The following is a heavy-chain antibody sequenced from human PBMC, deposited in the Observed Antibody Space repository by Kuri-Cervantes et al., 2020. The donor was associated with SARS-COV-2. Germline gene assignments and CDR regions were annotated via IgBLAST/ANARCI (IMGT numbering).Heavy chain of an antibody. CDR2: ISAYNGNT. D-gene: IGHD2-2*02. J-gene: IGHJ6*03. Sequence: ASVNVSCKVSGYTLTELSMHWVRQAPGQGLEWMGWISAYNGNTNYAQKLQGRVTMTTDTSTSTAYMELRSLRSDDTAVYYCARVVVVPAAISNPGGMDVWGKGTTVTVSS. CDR1: GYTLTELS. CDR3: ARVVVVPAAISNPGGMDV. V-gene: IGHV1-18*01.